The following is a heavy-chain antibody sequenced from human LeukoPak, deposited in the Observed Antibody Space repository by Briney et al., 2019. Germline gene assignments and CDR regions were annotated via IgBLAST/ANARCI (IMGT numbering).Heavy chain of an antibody. CDR1: GGSFSGYY. Sequence: SETLSLTCAVYGGSFSGYYWSWIRQPPGKGLEWIGEINHSGSTNYNPSLKSRVTISVDTSKNQFSLKLSSVTAADTAVYYYARRIQLWLRGYFDYWGQGTLVTVSS. CDR2: INHSGST. V-gene: IGHV4-34*01. D-gene: IGHD5-18*01. J-gene: IGHJ4*02. CDR3: ARRIQLWLRGYFDY.